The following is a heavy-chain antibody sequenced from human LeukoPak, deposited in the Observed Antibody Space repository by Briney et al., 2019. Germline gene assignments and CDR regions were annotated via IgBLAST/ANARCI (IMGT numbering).Heavy chain of an antibody. CDR1: GFTFSSYG. Sequence: GGSLRLPCAASGFTFSSYGMHWVRHAPGNGLEAVAVISYDGSNKYYADSVKGRFTISRDNSKNTLYLQMNSLRAEDTAVYYCAKDESYDSSGYSDYWGQGTLVTVSS. J-gene: IGHJ4*02. D-gene: IGHD3-22*01. CDR3: AKDESYDSSGYSDY. CDR2: ISYDGSNK. V-gene: IGHV3-30*18.